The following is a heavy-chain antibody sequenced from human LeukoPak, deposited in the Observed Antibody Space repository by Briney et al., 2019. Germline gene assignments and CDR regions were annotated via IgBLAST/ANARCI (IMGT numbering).Heavy chain of an antibody. CDR2: ISGSGGST. V-gene: IGHV3-23*01. J-gene: IGHJ4*02. Sequence: RGSLRLSCAASGFTFSIYAMSWVRQAPGKELEWVSAISGSGGSTYYADSVKGRFTISRDNSKNTLYLQMNSLRAEDTAVYHCAKGGVRWFGEFSEPNWGQGTLVTVSS. CDR1: GFTFSIYA. D-gene: IGHD3-10*01. CDR3: AKGGVRWFGEFSEPN.